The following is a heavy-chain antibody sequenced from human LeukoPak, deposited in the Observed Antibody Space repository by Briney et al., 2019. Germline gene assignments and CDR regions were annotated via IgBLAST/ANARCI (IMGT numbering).Heavy chain of an antibody. Sequence: RASVRVSCKSSGYTFTRYYIHWVRQAPGQGLEWMGGFDPEDGETIYAQKFQGRVTMTEDTSTDTAYMELSSLRSEDTAVYYCATRVRSGPDYDSSGYEPRLDYWGQGTLVTVSS. J-gene: IGHJ4*02. V-gene: IGHV1-24*01. CDR1: GYTFTRYY. CDR2: FDPEDGET. CDR3: ATRVRSGPDYDSSGYEPRLDY. D-gene: IGHD3-22*01.